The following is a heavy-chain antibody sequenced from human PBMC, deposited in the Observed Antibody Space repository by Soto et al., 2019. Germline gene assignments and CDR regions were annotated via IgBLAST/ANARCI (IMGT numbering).Heavy chain of an antibody. Sequence: EVQLLESGGNLVQPGGSLRLSCAASGFVFSYYGMSWVRQAPGKGLEWVALIRGSADSKYYADSVRGRFTISRDDSKNTLYLQMNSLRAEDTAVYYCAKDWTHLDYWGQGTLVTVS. D-gene: IGHD3-3*01. J-gene: IGHJ4*02. CDR3: AKDWTHLDY. CDR1: GFVFSYYG. V-gene: IGHV3-23*01. CDR2: IRGSADSK.